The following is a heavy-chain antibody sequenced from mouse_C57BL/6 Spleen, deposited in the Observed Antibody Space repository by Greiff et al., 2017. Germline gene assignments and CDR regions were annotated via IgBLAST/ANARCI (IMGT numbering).Heavy chain of an antibody. Sequence: DVQLQESGGGLVKPGGSLKLSCAASGFTFSDYGMHWVRQAPEKGLEWVAYISSGSSTIYYADTVKGRFTISRDNAKNTLFLQMTSLRSEDTAMYYCARDDYDEAWFAYWGQGTLVTVSA. D-gene: IGHD2-4*01. J-gene: IGHJ3*01. CDR3: ARDDYDEAWFAY. CDR2: ISSGSSTI. CDR1: GFTFSDYG. V-gene: IGHV5-17*01.